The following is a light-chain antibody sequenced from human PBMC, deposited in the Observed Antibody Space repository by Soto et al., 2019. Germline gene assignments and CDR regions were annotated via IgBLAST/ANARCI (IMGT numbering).Light chain of an antibody. CDR1: RSDIGSYNY. CDR2: GVS. CDR3: ISYTGSSTSYV. Sequence: QSVLTQPASVSGSPGQSITISCSGTRSDIGSYNYVAWYQQFPGKTPKILIYGVSNRPSGVSSRFSGSKSGNTASLTISGLQAEDEADYYCISYTGSSTSYVFXSGTKGTVL. V-gene: IGLV2-14*01. J-gene: IGLJ1*01.